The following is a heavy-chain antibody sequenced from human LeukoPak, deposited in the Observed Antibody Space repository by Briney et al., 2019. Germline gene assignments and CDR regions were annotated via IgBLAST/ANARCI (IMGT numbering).Heavy chain of an antibody. CDR1: GFTFSNYG. D-gene: IGHD2-21*01. V-gene: IGHV3-30*18. CDR2: ISYDGFNK. J-gene: IGHJ6*02. Sequence: PGGSLRLSCAASGFTFSNYGMHWVRQAPGKGLEWVALISYDGFNKYYADSVKGRFTISRDNSKNTLSLQMNSLRAEDTAVYYCAKGADWNYYGMDVWGQGTTVTVSS. CDR3: AKGADWNYYGMDV.